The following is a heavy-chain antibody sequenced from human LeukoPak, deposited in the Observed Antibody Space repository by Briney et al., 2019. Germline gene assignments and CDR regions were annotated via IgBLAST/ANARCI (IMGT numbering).Heavy chain of an antibody. CDR3: ASGGRLYENSGYYHDY. V-gene: IGHV1-2*02. Sequence: ASVKVSCKASGYTFTGYYMHWVRQAPGQGLEWMGWINPSSGGTNYAQKFQGRVTMTRDTSISTAYMELSRLRSDDTAVYYCASGGRLYENSGYYHDYWGQGTLVTASS. CDR1: GYTFTGYY. J-gene: IGHJ4*02. D-gene: IGHD3-22*01. CDR2: INPSSGGT.